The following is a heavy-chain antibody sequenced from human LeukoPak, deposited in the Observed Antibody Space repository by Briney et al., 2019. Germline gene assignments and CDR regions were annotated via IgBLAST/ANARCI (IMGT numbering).Heavy chain of an antibody. V-gene: IGHV3-21*01. J-gene: IGHJ4*02. Sequence: GGSLRLSCAASGFTFSSYSMNWVRQAPGKGLEWVSSISSRSSYIYYADSVKGRFTISRDNAKTSLYLQMNSLRAEDTAVYYCARDPEVLVYGSGRDYFDYWGQGTLVTVSS. D-gene: IGHD3-10*01. CDR3: ARDPEVLVYGSGRDYFDY. CDR2: ISSRSSYI. CDR1: GFTFSSYS.